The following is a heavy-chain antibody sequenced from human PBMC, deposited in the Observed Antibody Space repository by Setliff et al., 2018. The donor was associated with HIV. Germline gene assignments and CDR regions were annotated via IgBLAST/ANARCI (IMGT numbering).Heavy chain of an antibody. J-gene: IGHJ6*02. D-gene: IGHD3-16*01. Sequence: PSDTLSLTCTVSGYSISSGYYWGWIRQPPGKGLEWIGSIYHSGSTYYNPSLKSRVTISVDTSKNQFSLKLSSVTAADTAVYYCAKDNDYVWGSFSAASKGRYGMDVWGQGTTVTVSS. CDR2: IYHSGST. CDR1: GYSISSGYY. CDR3: AKDNDYVWGSFSAASKGRYGMDV. V-gene: IGHV4-38-2*02.